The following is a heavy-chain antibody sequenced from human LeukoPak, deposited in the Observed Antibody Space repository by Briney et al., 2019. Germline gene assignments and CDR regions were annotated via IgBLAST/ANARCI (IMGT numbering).Heavy chain of an antibody. CDR1: GFTFDDYA. CDR3: AKDRRSINY. J-gene: IGHJ4*02. Sequence: GGSLRLSCSASGFTFDDYAMSWVRQAPGKGLEWVSAISGSGGSTYYADSVKGRFTISRDNAKNTLYLQMNSLRAEDTAVYYCAKDRRSINYWGQGTLVTVSS. D-gene: IGHD6-6*01. V-gene: IGHV3-23*01. CDR2: ISGSGGST.